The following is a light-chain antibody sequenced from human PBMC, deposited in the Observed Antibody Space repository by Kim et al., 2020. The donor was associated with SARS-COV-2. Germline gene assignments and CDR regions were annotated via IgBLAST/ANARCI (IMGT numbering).Light chain of an antibody. CDR1: NSDVGAFNY. Sequence: GQSIPSPSTGTNSDVGAFNYVSLYQQFPDKAPKLLAFDVRKRPSGVSNRFSGSKSGNTASLTISGVQAEDEADYYCAAYTTSDTLVFGGGTKLTVL. J-gene: IGLJ2*01. CDR3: AAYTTSDTLV. CDR2: DVR. V-gene: IGLV2-14*03.